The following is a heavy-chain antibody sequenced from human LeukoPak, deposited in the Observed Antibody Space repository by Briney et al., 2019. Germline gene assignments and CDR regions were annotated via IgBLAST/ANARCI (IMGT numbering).Heavy chain of an antibody. J-gene: IGHJ4*02. V-gene: IGHV3-15*04. CDR3: IGTFLGY. CDR1: GFTFSSAW. CDR2: IASKTYGGTT. D-gene: IGHD2/OR15-2a*01. Sequence: AGGSLRLSCAASGFTFSSAWMSWVRQAPGRGLEWVGRIASKTYGGTTDYAAPVKGRFTISRDDSKNTLYLQMNSLKREDTAVYYCIGTFLGYWGQGTLVTVSP.